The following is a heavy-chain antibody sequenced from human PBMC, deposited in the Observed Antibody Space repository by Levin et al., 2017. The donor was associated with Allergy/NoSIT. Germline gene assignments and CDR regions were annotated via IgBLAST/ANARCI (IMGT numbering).Heavy chain of an antibody. CDR1: GGSTSTYR. CDR2: VYYTGIT. J-gene: IGHJ6*02. Sequence: SETLSLTCTVSGGSTSTYRWSWIRQPPGKGLEWIATVYYTGITNYNPSLRPRSTISLDRSKNQISLRLISVTAADTAMYYCARDRLQWMTKWTYNNYGMDVWGQGTSITVSS. CDR3: ARDRLQWMTKWTYNNYGMDV. D-gene: IGHD6-19*01. V-gene: IGHV4-59*01.